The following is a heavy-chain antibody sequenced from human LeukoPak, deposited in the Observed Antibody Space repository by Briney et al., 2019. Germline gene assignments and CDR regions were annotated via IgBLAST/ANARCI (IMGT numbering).Heavy chain of an antibody. CDR3: ASSPYSSRLDY. D-gene: IGHD6-13*01. CDR1: GGSISSYY. J-gene: IGHJ4*02. V-gene: IGHV4-59*12. Sequence: SETLSLTCTVSGGSISSYYWSWIRQPPGKGLEWIGYIYHSGSTYYNPSLKSRVTISVDRSKNQLSLKLSSVTAADTAVYYCASSPYSSRLDYWGQGTLVTVSS. CDR2: IYHSGST.